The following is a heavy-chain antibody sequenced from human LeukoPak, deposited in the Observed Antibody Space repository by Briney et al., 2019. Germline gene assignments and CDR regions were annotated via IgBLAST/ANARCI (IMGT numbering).Heavy chain of an antibody. D-gene: IGHD3-9*01. CDR3: ARDPITPPPLRFDWLLNFDY. CDR1: GYTFTSHG. V-gene: IGHV1-18*01. CDR2: ISAYNGNT. Sequence: GGSVKVSCKASGYTFTSHGISWGRQGPGQGLEWMGWISAYNGNTNYAQKLQGRVTMTTDTSTSTAYMELRSLRSDDTAVYYCARDPITPPPLRFDWLLNFDYWGQGTLVTVSS. J-gene: IGHJ4*02.